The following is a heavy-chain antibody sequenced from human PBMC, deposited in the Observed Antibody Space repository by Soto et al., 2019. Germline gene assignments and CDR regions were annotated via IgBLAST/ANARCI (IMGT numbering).Heavy chain of an antibody. CDR2: IYYSGST. Sequence: PSETLSLTCTVSGGSISSGGYYWSWIRRHPGKGLEWIGYIYYSGSTYYNPSLKSRVTISVDTSKNQFSLKLSSVTAADTAVYYCARIDVGYYDSSGYYPNYNIDYWGQGTLVTVSS. D-gene: IGHD3-22*01. CDR1: GGSISSGGYY. J-gene: IGHJ4*02. CDR3: ARIDVGYYDSSGYYPNYNIDY. V-gene: IGHV4-31*03.